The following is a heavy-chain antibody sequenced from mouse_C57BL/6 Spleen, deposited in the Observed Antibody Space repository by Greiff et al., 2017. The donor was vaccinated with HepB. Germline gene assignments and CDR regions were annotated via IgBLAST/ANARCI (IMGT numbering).Heavy chain of an antibody. V-gene: IGHV1-20*01. J-gene: IGHJ3*01. Sequence: VHVKQSGPELVKPGDSVKISCKASGYSFTGYFMNWVMQSHGKSLEWIGRINPYNGDTFYNQKFKGKATLTVDKSSSTAHMELRSLTSEDSAVYYCARERSDYGSSPFAYWGQGTLVTVSA. CDR1: GYSFTGYF. CDR2: INPYNGDT. D-gene: IGHD1-1*01. CDR3: ARERSDYGSSPFAY.